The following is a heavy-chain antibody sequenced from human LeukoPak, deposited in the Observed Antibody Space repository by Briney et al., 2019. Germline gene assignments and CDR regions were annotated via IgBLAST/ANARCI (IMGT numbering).Heavy chain of an antibody. CDR3: AREYDSSGYSPSY. CDR1: GFTFRNYG. CDR2: IWYDGSNE. J-gene: IGHJ4*02. V-gene: IGHV3-33*01. D-gene: IGHD3-22*01. Sequence: GGSLRLSCGASGFTFRNYGMPWVRQAPGKGLEWVAVIWYDGSNEYYADSVQGRFIISRDNSKNTLYLQMNSLRAEDTAVYFCAREYDSSGYSPSYWGQGTQVTVSS.